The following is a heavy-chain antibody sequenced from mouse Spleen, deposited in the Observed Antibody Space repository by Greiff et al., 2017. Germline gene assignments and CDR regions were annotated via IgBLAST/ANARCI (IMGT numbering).Heavy chain of an antibody. J-gene: IGHJ4*01. CDR2: ILPGSGST. CDR3: ARRDPYYAMDY. CDR1: GYTFSSYW. Sequence: VQLQQSGAELMKPGASVKISCKATGYTFSSYWIEWVKQRPGHGLEWIGEILPGSGSTNYNEKFKGKATFTADTSSNTAYMQLSSLTSEDSAVYYCARRDPYYAMDYWGQGTSVTVSS. V-gene: IGHV1-9*01.